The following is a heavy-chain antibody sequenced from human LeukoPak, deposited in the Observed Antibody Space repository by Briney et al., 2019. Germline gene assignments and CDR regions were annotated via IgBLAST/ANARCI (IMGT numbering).Heavy chain of an antibody. Sequence: PGGSLRLSCAASGFTFSSSAMSWVRQAPGKGLEWVSTISGSGSGSSTYYADSVKGRFTISRDNSRNTVYLQMNSLRAEDTAGYYCANDLGWIQLNLGRGQGTLVTVSS. V-gene: IGHV3-23*01. CDR1: GFTFSSSA. CDR2: ISGSGSGSST. CDR3: ANDLGWIQLNLG. D-gene: IGHD5-18*01. J-gene: IGHJ4*02.